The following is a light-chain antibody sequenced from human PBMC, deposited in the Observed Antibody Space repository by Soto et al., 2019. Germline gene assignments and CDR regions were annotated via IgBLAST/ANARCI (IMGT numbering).Light chain of an antibody. CDR2: GAS. CDR3: QQYDSYPYT. V-gene: IGKV1-16*02. Sequence: DIQMTQSPSSLSASVGDRVTITCRASQDITIYLAWFHQKPGKAPESLIYGASSLQTGVPSKFSGSGSGTDFTLTISSLQPEDFGTYYCQQYDSYPYTFGQGTRLEI. CDR1: QDITIY. J-gene: IGKJ2*01.